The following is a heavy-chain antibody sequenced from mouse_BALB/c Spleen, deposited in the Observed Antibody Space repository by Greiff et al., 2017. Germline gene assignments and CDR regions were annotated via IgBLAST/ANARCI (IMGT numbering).Heavy chain of an antibody. CDR1: GYTFTSYW. CDR2: IYPGNSDT. J-gene: IGHJ3*01. CDR3: TRVSTTAPAWFAY. V-gene: IGHV1-5*01. Sequence: VQLKESGTVLARPGASVKMSCKASGYTFTSYWMHWVKQRPGQGLEWIGAIYPGNSDTSYNQKFKGKAKLTAVTSTSTSYMELSSLTNEDSAVYYCTRVSTTAPAWFAYWGQGTLVTVSA. D-gene: IGHD1-2*01.